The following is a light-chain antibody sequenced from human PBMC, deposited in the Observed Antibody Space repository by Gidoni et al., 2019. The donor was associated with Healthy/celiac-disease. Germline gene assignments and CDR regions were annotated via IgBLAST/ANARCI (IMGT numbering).Light chain of an antibody. J-gene: IGKJ3*01. CDR1: QSVSSY. CDR2: DAS. Sequence: EIVLTQSPATLTLSPGETDTLTCRPSQSVSSYLAWSQQKHGQASRLLIYDASNRATGIPARFCGSGSATAFSLPISSLVPADFAVFYCQLRGNWPPRGTFGPGTKVDIK. CDR3: QLRGNWPPRGT. V-gene: IGKV3-11*01.